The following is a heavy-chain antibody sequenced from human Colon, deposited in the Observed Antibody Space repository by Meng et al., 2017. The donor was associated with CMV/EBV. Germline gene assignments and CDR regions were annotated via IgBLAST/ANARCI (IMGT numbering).Heavy chain of an antibody. J-gene: IGHJ4*01. V-gene: IGHV4-34*01. CDR1: GESFSGYY. CDR2: SYYTGST. CDR3: ARATKSSCWEVLDY. D-gene: IGHD2-2*01. Sequence: PPWGASIVKPSGTLSLTCAVYGESFSGYYWTWIRQPPGRGLEWIGESYYTGSTNYSPSLKSRVTISLDTSKNQFSLKLNSVTAADTAVYYCARATKSSCWEVLDYWGHGTLVTVSS.